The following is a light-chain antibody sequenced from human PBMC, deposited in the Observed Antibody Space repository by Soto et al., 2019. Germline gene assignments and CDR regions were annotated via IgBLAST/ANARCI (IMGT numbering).Light chain of an antibody. CDR2: EVS. CDR1: SSDVGSYNL. CDR3: CSYAGSNSYVV. V-gene: IGLV2-23*02. Sequence: QSVLTQPASVSGSPGQSITISCTGTSSDVGSYNLVSWYQQNPGKAPQLMIYEVSKRPSGVSNRFSGSKSGNTASLTISGLQAEDEADYYCCSYAGSNSYVVFGGGTKVTVL. J-gene: IGLJ2*01.